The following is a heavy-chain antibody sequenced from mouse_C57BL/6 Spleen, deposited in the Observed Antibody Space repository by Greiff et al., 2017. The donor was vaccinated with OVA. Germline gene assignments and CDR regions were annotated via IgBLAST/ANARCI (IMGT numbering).Heavy chain of an antibody. CDR1: GYTFTSYW. CDR3: ARWGLGQGDFDY. Sequence: VQLQQPGAELVKPGASVKLSCKASGYTFTSYWMHWVKQRPGQGLEWIGMIHPNSGSTNYNEKFKSKATLTVDKSSSTAYMQLSSLTSEDSAVYYCARWGLGQGDFDYWGQGTTLTVSS. J-gene: IGHJ2*01. D-gene: IGHD4-1*01. V-gene: IGHV1-64*01. CDR2: IHPNSGST.